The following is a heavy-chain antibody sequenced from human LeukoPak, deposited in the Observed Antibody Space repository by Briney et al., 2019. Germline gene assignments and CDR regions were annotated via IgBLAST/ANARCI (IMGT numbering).Heavy chain of an antibody. CDR3: AREYCGGDCYSDY. CDR1: GFTFSSYS. V-gene: IGHV3-21*01. J-gene: IGHJ4*02. D-gene: IGHD2-21*02. Sequence: PGGSLRLSCAASGFTFSSYSMNWVRQAPGKGLEWVSSISSSSYIYYADSVKGRFTISRDNAKNSLYLQMNSLRAEDTAVYYCAREYCGGDCYSDYWGQGTLVTVSS. CDR2: ISSSSYI.